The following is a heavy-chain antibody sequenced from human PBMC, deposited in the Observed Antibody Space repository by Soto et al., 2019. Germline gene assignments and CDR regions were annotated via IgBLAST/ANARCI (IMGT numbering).Heavy chain of an antibody. V-gene: IGHV3-23*01. CDR3: AKTATGWFRAFEI. CDR1: GFTFSSYA. CDR2: ISGSGGTT. J-gene: IGHJ3*02. D-gene: IGHD6-19*01. Sequence: EVQLLESGGGLVQPGGSLRLSCAASGFTFSSYAMSWVRQAPGKGLEWVSAISGSGGTTYYADSVKGRFTFSRDNSKNTLYLQMTSLRAEDTAVYSCAKTATGWFRAFEIWGQGTMVTVSS.